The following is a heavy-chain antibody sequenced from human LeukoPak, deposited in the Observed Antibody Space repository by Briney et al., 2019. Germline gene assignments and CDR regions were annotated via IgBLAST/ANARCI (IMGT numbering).Heavy chain of an antibody. V-gene: IGHV3-23*01. J-gene: IGHJ4*02. D-gene: IGHD6-13*01. CDR2: IRGSGGGT. Sequence: GGSLRLSCAASGFTFSSYAMSWVRQAPGKGLEWVSAIRGSGGGTNYGDSVKGRFTISRDNSKNTLYLKMKSLRAEDTAVYYCAKVKVRVSHPPEYYFDYWGQGTLVTVSS. CDR3: AKVKVRVSHPPEYYFDY. CDR1: GFTFSSYA.